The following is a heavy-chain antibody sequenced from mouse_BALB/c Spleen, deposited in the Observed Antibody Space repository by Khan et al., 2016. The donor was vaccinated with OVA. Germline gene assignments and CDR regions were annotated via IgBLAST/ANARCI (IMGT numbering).Heavy chain of an antibody. CDR3: ARKNYYGYAMDY. D-gene: IGHD1-1*01. J-gene: IGHJ4*01. V-gene: IGHV3-2*02. CDR1: GYSITSGYA. CDR2: ISYSGST. Sequence: EVQLQESGPGLVKPSQSLSLTCTVTGYSITSGYAWNWIRQFPGNKLEWMGYISYSGSTSYNPSLRSRISITRDTSKNQFFLQLSSVTTEDTATYYCARKNYYGYAMDYWGQGTSVTVSS.